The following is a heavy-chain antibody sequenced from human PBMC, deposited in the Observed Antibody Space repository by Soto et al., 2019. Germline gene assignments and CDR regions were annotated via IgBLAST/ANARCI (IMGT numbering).Heavy chain of an antibody. Sequence: SETLSLTCAVSGGSISSYSWSWIRQPPGKGLEWIGYVYDTGSTDYNPSLKSRGTISLDTSKNHFSLRLSSVTAADTAVYYCARDYSVSGSYYNYFDYWGPGTLVTVSS. V-gene: IGHV4-59*01. CDR1: GGSISSYS. J-gene: IGHJ4*02. CDR2: VYDTGST. D-gene: IGHD3-10*01. CDR3: ARDYSVSGSYYNYFDY.